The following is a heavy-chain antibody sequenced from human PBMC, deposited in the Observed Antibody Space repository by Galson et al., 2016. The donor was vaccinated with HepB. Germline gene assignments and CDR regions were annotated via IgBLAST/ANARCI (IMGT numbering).Heavy chain of an antibody. CDR2: ISGSGGST. J-gene: IGHJ4*02. Sequence: SLRLSCAASGFTFRTYSMSWVRQAPGKGLEWVSAISGSGGSTYYADSVKGRFTISRDNSKNTLYLQVNSLRAEDTAVYYCAKAVVVIPLYFDYWGQGTLVTVSS. CDR3: AKAVVVIPLYFDY. V-gene: IGHV3-23*01. D-gene: IGHD3-22*01. CDR1: GFTFRTYS.